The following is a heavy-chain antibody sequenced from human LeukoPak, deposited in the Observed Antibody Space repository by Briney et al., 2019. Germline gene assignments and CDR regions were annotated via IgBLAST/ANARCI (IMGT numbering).Heavy chain of an antibody. V-gene: IGHV3-66*01. CDR3: ARDARPTMIRGVIDY. D-gene: IGHD3-10*01. J-gene: IGHJ4*02. Sequence: GGSLRLSCAASGFTVSSNYMNWVRLAPGKGLEWVSVIYSGGSTYYADSVKGRFTISRDNSKNTMYLQMNSLRAEDTAMYYCARDARPTMIRGVIDYWGQGTLVTVSS. CDR1: GFTVSSNY. CDR2: IYSGGST.